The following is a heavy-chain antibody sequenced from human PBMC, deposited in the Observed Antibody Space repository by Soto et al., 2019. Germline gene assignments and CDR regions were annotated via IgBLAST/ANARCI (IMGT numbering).Heavy chain of an antibody. J-gene: IGHJ4*02. V-gene: IGHV4-59*02. CDR1: GDFVSSYY. CDR2: IDNGGST. Sequence: QVQLQESGPGLVKPSETLSLTCTVSGDFVSSYYWSWFRQPPGKGLEWIGYIDNGGSTKYNPSLKSRVTISIGTSKNQFSLMLTSVTVADTAVYYCTRGFGWLVDYWGQGALVTVSS. D-gene: IGHD3-9*01. CDR3: TRGFGWLVDY.